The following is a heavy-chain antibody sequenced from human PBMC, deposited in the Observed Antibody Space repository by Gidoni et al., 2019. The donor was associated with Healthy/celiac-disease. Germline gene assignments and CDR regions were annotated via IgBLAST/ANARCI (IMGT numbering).Heavy chain of an antibody. CDR3: ARHRNAGWYFSDI. V-gene: IGHV4-59*08. J-gene: IGHJ3*02. CDR2: IYYSGST. D-gene: IGHD6-19*01. CDR1: GGSISSYY. Sequence: QVQLQESGPGLVKPSATLSLTCTVSGGSISSYYWSWIRHPPGKGLEWIGYIYYSGSTNYNPSLKSRVTISVDTSKNQFSLKLSSVTAADTAVYYCARHRNAGWYFSDIWGQGTMVTVSS.